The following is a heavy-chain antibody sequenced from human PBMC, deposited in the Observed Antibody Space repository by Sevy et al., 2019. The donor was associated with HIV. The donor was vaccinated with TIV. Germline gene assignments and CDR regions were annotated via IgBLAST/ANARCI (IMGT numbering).Heavy chain of an antibody. CDR2: LNGDGSDI. D-gene: IGHD6-6*01. CDR1: GFTFSNYY. V-gene: IGHV3-74*01. CDR3: FVRIRDSSEIDY. Sequence: GGSLRLSCAASGFTFSNYYMNWVRQGPGKGLVWVARLNGDGSDINYADSVRGRFTISRDNTKNTLYLQRSSLRGEDTAVYYCFVRIRDSSEIDYWGQGTLVTVSS. J-gene: IGHJ4*02.